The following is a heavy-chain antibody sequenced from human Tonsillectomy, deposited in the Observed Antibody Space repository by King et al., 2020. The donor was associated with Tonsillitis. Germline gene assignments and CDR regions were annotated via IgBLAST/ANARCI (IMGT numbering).Heavy chain of an antibody. Sequence: VQLQQWGAGLLKPSETLSLTCGVYGGSFSGYYWSWIRQPPGKGLERIGEINPSGSTNYNPSLKSRLTISVDTSKNQFSLKLSSVTAADTAVYYCARGRAGLFLDWGQGVLVPVSS. CDR1: GGSFSGYY. J-gene: IGHJ4*02. V-gene: IGHV4-34*01. D-gene: IGHD3-22*01. CDR3: ARGRAGLFLD. CDR2: INPSGST.